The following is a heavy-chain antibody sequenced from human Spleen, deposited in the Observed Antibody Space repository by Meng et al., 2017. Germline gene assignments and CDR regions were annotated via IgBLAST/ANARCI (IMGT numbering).Heavy chain of an antibody. CDR1: GGSFSDYY. CDR2: INHSGST. D-gene: IGHD4-11*01. V-gene: IGHV4-34*01. J-gene: IGHJ4*02. CDR3: ARGPTTMAHDFDY. Sequence: QGQLKDGGAGLLKPSETLSLTCVVSGGSFSDYYWSWIRQPPGKGLEWIGEINHSGSTNYNPSLKSRVTISVDTSKNQFSLKLSSVTAADSAVYYCARGPTTMAHDFDYWGQGTLVTVSS.